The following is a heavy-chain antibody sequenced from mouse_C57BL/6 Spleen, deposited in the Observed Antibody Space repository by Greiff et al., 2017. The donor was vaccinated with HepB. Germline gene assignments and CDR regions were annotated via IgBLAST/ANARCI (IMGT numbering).Heavy chain of an antibody. CDR3: ARIGRVAMDY. D-gene: IGHD3-1*01. CDR2: ISSGSSTI. V-gene: IGHV5-17*01. J-gene: IGHJ4*01. Sequence: DVKLVESGGGLVKPGGSLKLSCAASGFTFSDYGMHWVRQAPEKGLEWVAYISSGSSTIYYADTVKGRFTISRDNAKNTLFLQMTSLRSEDTAMYYCARIGRVAMDYWGQGTSVTVSS. CDR1: GFTFSDYG.